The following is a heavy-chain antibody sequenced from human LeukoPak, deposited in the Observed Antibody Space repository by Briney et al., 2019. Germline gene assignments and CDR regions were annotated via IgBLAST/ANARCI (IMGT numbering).Heavy chain of an antibody. CDR1: GDSISSGNYY. CDR3: ASIKCGGDCRGYYYYYHMDV. Sequence: PSQTLSLTCTVSGDSISSGNYYWSWIRQPAGKGLEWIGRIYTSGSTNYNPSLKSRVTISVDTSKNQFSLKLRSVTAADTAVYYCASIKCGGDCRGYYYYYHMDVWGKGTTVTISS. V-gene: IGHV4-61*02. J-gene: IGHJ6*03. CDR2: IYTSGST. D-gene: IGHD2-21*02.